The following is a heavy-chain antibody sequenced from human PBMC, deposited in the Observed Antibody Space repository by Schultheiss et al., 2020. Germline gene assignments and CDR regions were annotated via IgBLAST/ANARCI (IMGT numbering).Heavy chain of an antibody. V-gene: IGHV3-30*03. CDR3: HRVATTFHLSWYFDL. J-gene: IGHJ2*01. CDR2: ISYDGSNK. CDR1: GFTFSSYG. Sequence: GGSLRLSCAASGFTFSSYGMHWVRQAPGKGLEWVAVISYDGSNKYYADSVKGRFTISRDNSKNTLYLQMNSLRAEDTAVYYCHRVATTFHLSWYFDLWGRGTLVTVSS. D-gene: IGHD5-12*01.